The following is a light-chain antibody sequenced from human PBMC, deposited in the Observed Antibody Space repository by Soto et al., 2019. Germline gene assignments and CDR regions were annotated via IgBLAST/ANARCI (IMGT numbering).Light chain of an antibody. J-gene: IGKJ4*01. CDR1: QSVTSY. CDR3: QQRSNWPPT. V-gene: IGKV3-11*01. Sequence: IVLTQSPATLSLSTGERATLSCRASQSVTSYLAWYQQRPGQAPRLLIYDASNRATGIPAKFSGSGSGTDFTLTISTLEPEDFAVYYCQQRSNWPPTFGGRTKVDIK. CDR2: DAS.